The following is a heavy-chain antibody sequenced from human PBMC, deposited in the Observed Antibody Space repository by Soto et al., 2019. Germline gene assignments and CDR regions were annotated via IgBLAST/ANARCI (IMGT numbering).Heavy chain of an antibody. J-gene: IGHJ3*02. CDR1: GFIFSNYG. D-gene: IGHD2-2*01. Sequence: QVQLVESGGGVVQPGRSLRLSCAASGFIFSNYGMHWVRQAPGKGLEWVALIWYDGSNEYYTDSVKGRFTISRDNSKNRLYLHTTRLRAEGMAVYCCASVVDCNDTNCRPWDAFDTWGQGTMVTVSS. V-gene: IGHV3-33*01. CDR2: IWYDGSNE. CDR3: ASVVDCNDTNCRPWDAFDT.